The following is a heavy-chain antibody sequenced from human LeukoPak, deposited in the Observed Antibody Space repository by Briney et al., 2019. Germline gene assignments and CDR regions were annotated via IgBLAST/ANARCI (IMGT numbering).Heavy chain of an antibody. CDR3: ARGVRIAVAHPHLDY. J-gene: IGHJ4*02. Sequence: PSETLSLTCAVYGGSFSGYYWSWIRQSPGKGLEWIGEINHSGSTNYNPSLKSRVTISVDTSKNQFSLKLTSVTAADTAVYYCARGVRIAVAHPHLDYWGQGSLVTVSS. D-gene: IGHD6-19*01. V-gene: IGHV4-34*01. CDR2: INHSGST. CDR1: GGSFSGYY.